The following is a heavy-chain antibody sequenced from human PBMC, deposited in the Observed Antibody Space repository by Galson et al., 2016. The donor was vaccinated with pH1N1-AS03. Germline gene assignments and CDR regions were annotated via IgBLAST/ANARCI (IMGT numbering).Heavy chain of an antibody. CDR1: GFAFSDYT. J-gene: IGHJ6*02. V-gene: IGHV3-30-3*01. CDR2: TSYNGRNK. D-gene: IGHD1-26*01. CDR3: AREKINVGADYYDMDV. Sequence: SLRLSCAASGFAFSDYTMHWVRQAPGKGLEWVAVTSYNGRNKYYTDSVQGRFSISRDNSKNTLYLQVNSLRAEDTAVYYCAREKINVGADYYDMDVWGQGTTVTVSS.